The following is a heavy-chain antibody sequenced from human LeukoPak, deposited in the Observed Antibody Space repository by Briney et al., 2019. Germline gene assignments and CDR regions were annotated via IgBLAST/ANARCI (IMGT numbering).Heavy chain of an antibody. D-gene: IGHD3-22*01. J-gene: IGHJ4*02. CDR1: GFTFSSYG. CDR2: ISYDGSNK. V-gene: IGHV3-30*18. Sequence: GSLRLSCAASGFTFSSYGMHWVRQAPGKGLEWVAVISYDGSNKYYADSVKGRFTISRDNSKNTLYLQMNSLRAEDTAVYYCAKGYYYDSSGYWPFDYWGQGTLVTVSS. CDR3: AKGYYYDSSGYWPFDY.